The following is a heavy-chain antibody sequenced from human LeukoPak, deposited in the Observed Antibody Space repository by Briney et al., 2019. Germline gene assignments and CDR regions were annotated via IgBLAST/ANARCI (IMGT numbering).Heavy chain of an antibody. CDR1: GGSISSGGYY. J-gene: IGHJ6*03. D-gene: IGHD1-26*01. CDR2: IYYSGST. V-gene: IGHV4-31*03. CDR3: ARAEGSGSYPGYYMDV. Sequence: PSETLSLTCTVSGGSISSGGYYWRWIRQHPGKGLEWIGHIYYSGSTYYNPSLKTRVTISVDTSKNQFSLKLSSVTAADTAVYYCARAEGSGSYPGYYMDVWGKGTTVTVSS.